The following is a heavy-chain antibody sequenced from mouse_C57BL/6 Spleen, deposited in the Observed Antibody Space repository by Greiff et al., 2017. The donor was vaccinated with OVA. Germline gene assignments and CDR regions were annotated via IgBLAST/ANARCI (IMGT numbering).Heavy chain of an antibody. V-gene: IGHV1-53*01. Sequence: QVHVKQPGTELVKPGASVKLSCKASGYTFTSYWMHWVKQRPGQGLEWIGNINPSNGGTNYNEKFKSKATLTVDKSSSTAYMQLSSLTSEYSAVYYCARDYGSSYGPLFDYWGQGTTLTVSS. CDR1: GYTFTSYW. CDR2: INPSNGGT. J-gene: IGHJ2*01. CDR3: ARDYGSSYGPLFDY. D-gene: IGHD1-1*01.